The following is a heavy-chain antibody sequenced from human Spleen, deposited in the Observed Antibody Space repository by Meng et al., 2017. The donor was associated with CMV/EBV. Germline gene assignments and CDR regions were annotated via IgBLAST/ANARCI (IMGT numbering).Heavy chain of an antibody. CDR3: ASGGDYYDFWSGHPRHYYGMDV. J-gene: IGHJ6*02. CDR1: GFTFSSYA. D-gene: IGHD3-3*01. CDR2: IGGSGSST. Sequence: GESLKISCAASGFTFSSYAMSWVRQAPGKGLEWVSTIGGSGSSTNYADSVKGRFTISRDNSKNTLYLQMNSLRVEDTAVYYCASGGDYYDFWSGHPRHYYGMDVWGQGTTVTVSS. V-gene: IGHV3-23*01.